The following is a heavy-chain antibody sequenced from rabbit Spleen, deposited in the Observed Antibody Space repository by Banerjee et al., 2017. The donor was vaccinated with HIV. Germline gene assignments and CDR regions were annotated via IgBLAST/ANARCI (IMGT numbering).Heavy chain of an antibody. CDR3: ARHIYVGSRIAYYFDL. Sequence: QEQLVESGGGLVQPEGSLTLTCTASGFSFSSSYYMCWVRQAPGKGLEWIGCIYTGSGSTYYASWAKGRFTITRSTSLNTLTLQLNSLTAADTATYFCARHIYVGSRIAYYFDLWGPGTLVTVS. CDR1: GFSFSSSYY. V-gene: IGHV1S47*01. J-gene: IGHJ4*01. D-gene: IGHD4-2*01. CDR2: IYTGSGST.